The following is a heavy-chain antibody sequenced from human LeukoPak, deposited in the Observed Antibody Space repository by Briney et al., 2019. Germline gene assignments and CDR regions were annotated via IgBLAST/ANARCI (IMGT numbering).Heavy chain of an antibody. D-gene: IGHD6-19*01. J-gene: IGHJ4*02. CDR1: GFTFSSYA. V-gene: IGHV3-21*05. CDR3: ARDRGRYTSGWYFDY. CDR2: ISSTGIYT. Sequence: PGGSLRLSCSASGFTFSSYAMHWVRQAPGKGLEWISYISSTGIYTNYADSVKGRFTISRDNAKNSLYLQMNSLRAEDTAVYYCARDRGRYTSGWYFDYWGQGTLVTVSS.